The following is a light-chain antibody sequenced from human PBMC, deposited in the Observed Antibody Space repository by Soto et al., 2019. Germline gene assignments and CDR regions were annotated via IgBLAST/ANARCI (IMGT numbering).Light chain of an antibody. J-gene: IGKJ2*01. CDR1: QSVSSSY. V-gene: IGKV3-20*01. CDR3: QQYGNSPPNT. CDR2: GAS. Sequence: DIVLTQSPGTLSLSPGERATLSCRASQSVSSSYLAWYQQKPGQAPRLLIYGASSRATGIPDRFSGSGSGTDFTLTISRLEPEDVAVYFCQQYGNSPPNTFGQGTKVEIK.